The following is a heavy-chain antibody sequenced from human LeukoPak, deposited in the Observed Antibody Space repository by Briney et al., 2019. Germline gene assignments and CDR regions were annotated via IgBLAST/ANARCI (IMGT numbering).Heavy chain of an antibody. Sequence: SETLSLTCAVYGGSFSGYYWSWLRQSPGKGLEWIGEINHSGNTNYNPSLKSRVTISVDTSKNQFSLKLSSVTAADTAVYYCARLIGYSSRWFDPWGQGTLVTVSS. CDR1: GGSFSGYY. CDR2: INHSGNT. CDR3: ARLIGYSSRWFDP. D-gene: IGHD6-13*01. J-gene: IGHJ5*02. V-gene: IGHV4-34*01.